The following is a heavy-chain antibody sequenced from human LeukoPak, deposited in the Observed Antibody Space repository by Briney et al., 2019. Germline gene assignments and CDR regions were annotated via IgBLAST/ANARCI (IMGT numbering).Heavy chain of an antibody. CDR2: ISAYNGNT. Sequence: ASVKVSCKASGYTFTSYGISWVRQAPGKGLEWMGWISAYNGNTNYAQKLQGRVTMTTDTSTSTAYMELRSLRSDDTAVYYRARGSSGWYIGWFDPWGQGTLVTVSS. CDR3: ARGSSGWYIGWFDP. V-gene: IGHV1-18*01. D-gene: IGHD6-19*01. J-gene: IGHJ5*02. CDR1: GYTFTSYG.